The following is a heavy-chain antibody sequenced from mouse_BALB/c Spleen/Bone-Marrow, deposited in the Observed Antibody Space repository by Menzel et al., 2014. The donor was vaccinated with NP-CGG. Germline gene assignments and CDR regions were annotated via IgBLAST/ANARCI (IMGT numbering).Heavy chain of an antibody. D-gene: IGHD1-1*01. CDR3: DRSGSSSGYFDY. CDR2: ISSGSSTI. Sequence: VQLQQSGGGLVQPGGSRKLSCAASGFTFSSFGMHWVRQAPEKGLEWVAYISSGSSTIYYADTVMGRFTIYRDNPKNTLFLQMTSLRSEDTDMYYSDRSGSSSGYFDYWGQGTSLTVSS. J-gene: IGHJ2*02. V-gene: IGHV5-17*02. CDR1: GFTFSSFG.